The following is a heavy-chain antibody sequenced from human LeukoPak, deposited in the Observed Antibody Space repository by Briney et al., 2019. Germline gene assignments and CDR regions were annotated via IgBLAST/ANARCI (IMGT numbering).Heavy chain of an antibody. Sequence: PSETLSLTCTVSGGSISSYYWSWIRQPPGKGLEWIGYIYYSGSTNYNPSLKSRVTISVDTSRNQFSLKLSSVTAADTAVYYCARVKTYYDSSGSFDYWGQGTLVTVSS. CDR1: GGSISSYY. CDR3: ARVKTYYDSSGSFDY. D-gene: IGHD3-22*01. CDR2: IYYSGST. J-gene: IGHJ4*02. V-gene: IGHV4-59*01.